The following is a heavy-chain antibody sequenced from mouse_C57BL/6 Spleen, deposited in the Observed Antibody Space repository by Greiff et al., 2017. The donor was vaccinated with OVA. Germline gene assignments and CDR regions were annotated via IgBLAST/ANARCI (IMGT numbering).Heavy chain of an antibody. J-gene: IGHJ4*01. CDR2: IYPGDGDT. CDR1: GYAFSSYW. CDR3: ARSGYGSSHRDMDY. Sequence: VKVVESGAELVKPGASVKISCKASGYAFSSYWMNWVKQRPGKGLEWIGQIYPGDGDTNYNGKFKGKATLTADKSSSTAYMQLSSLTSEDSAVYFCARSGYGSSHRDMDYWGQGTSVTVSS. V-gene: IGHV1-80*01. D-gene: IGHD1-1*01.